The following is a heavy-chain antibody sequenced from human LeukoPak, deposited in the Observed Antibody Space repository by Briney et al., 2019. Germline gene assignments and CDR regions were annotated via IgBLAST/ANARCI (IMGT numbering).Heavy chain of an antibody. CDR2: INPNSGGT. CDR3: ARDGYGDYLEYCDS. CDR1: GYTFSDYY. D-gene: IGHD4-17*01. J-gene: IGHJ4*02. Sequence: ASVKVSCKASGYTFSDYYMHWVRQAPGQGLGWMGWINPNSGGTNYAQKFQGRVTITRDTSISTAYVELSRLRSDDTAVYYGARDGYGDYLEYCDSWGRGTLVSVSS. V-gene: IGHV1-2*02.